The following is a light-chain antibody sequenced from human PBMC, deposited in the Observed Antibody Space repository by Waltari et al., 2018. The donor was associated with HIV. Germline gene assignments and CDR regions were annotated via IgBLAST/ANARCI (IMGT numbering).Light chain of an antibody. V-gene: IGLV3-25*03. CDR1: ALPKQY. CDR3: LSADTSVTWV. Sequence: SYELTQPPSVSVSPGQTARITCSGAALPKQYAYWYQQKPGQAPVLVIYKDTERPSGIPERFSGSSSGTTVTLTISGVQAEDDADYYCLSADTSVTWVFGGGTKLTVL. J-gene: IGLJ3*02. CDR2: KDT.